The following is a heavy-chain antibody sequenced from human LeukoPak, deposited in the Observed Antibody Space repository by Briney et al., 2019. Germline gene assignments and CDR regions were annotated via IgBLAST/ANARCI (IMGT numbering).Heavy chain of an antibody. V-gene: IGHV1-18*01. D-gene: IGHD3-10*01. J-gene: IGHJ6*02. Sequence: ASVKVSCKASGYTFTSYGISWVRQAPGQGLEWMGWISAYNGNTNYAQKLQGRVTMTTDTSTSTAYMELRSLRSDDTAVYYCARESTMVRGVFSMDVWGRGTTVTVSS. CDR1: GYTFTSYG. CDR3: ARESTMVRGVFSMDV. CDR2: ISAYNGNT.